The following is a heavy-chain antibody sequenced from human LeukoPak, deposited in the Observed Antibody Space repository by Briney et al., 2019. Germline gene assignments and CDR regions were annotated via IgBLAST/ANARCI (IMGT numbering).Heavy chain of an antibody. V-gene: IGHV1-2*02. CDR1: GSTFTIKF. CDR3: GTSSGYSHSWGAFDY. D-gene: IGHD5-18*01. CDR2: MNPNNGGT. Sequence: GASVKVSCKASGSTFTIKFMHWVRQAPGQGLEWMGWMNPNNGGTNFTQRFQGRVTMTRAMSTNTVYMELSRLTSDDTAVYYCGTSSGYSHSWGAFDYWGQGALVTVSS. J-gene: IGHJ4*02.